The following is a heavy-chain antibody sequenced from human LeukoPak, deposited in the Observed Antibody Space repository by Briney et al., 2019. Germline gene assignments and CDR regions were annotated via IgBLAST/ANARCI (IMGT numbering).Heavy chain of an antibody. D-gene: IGHD2/OR15-2a*01. V-gene: IGHV3-23*01. CDR1: GYTFSNYA. CDR3: AKDLSGMDV. Sequence: PGGSLRLSCAASGYTFSNYAMSWVRQAPGKGLEWVSAISGSGGSSTYYADSVKGRFTISRDNSKNTLYLQMNSLRAEDTAVYYCAKDLSGMDVWGQGTTVTVSS. CDR2: ISGSGGSST. J-gene: IGHJ6*02.